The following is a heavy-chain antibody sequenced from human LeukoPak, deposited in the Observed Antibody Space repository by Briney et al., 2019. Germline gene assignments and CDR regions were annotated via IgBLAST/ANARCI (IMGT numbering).Heavy chain of an antibody. D-gene: IGHD6-19*01. V-gene: IGHV3-7*04. CDR1: GFTFSSNW. J-gene: IGHJ3*01. CDR3: ARISGGWSRGAFDV. CDR2: IKQEGSEN. Sequence: GGSLRLSCEVSGFTFSSNWMSWVRQAPGKGLEWVANIKQEGSENYYVDSVKGRFTISRDNARNSLYLQMNSLRAEDTAVYYCARISGGWSRGAFDVWGQGTMVTVSS.